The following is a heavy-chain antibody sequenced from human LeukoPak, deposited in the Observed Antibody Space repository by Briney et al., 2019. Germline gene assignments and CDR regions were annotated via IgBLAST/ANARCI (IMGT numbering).Heavy chain of an antibody. CDR3: ARYYYDSSGYYYLDY. CDR1: GGSIGSSSYY. Sequence: PSENLSLTCTVSGGSIGSSSYYWGWIRQPPGKGLEWIGSMYYSGSTYYSPSLKSRVTISGDTSKSQFSLKLGSVTAADTAVYYCARYYYDSSGYYYLDYWGQGTLVTVSS. CDR2: MYYSGST. V-gene: IGHV4-39*01. J-gene: IGHJ4*02. D-gene: IGHD3-22*01.